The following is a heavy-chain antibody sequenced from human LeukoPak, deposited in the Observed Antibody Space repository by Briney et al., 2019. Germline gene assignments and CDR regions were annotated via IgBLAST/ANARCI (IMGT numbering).Heavy chain of an antibody. V-gene: IGHV3-23*01. D-gene: IGHD3-10*01. Sequence: GGSLRLSCAASGFTFSSYAMSWVRQAPGKGLEWVSAISGSGGSTYYADSVRGRFTISRDNSKNTLYLQMNSLRAEDTAVYYCAREKGSGSYLDYWGQGTLVTVSS. CDR1: GFTFSSYA. J-gene: IGHJ4*02. CDR2: ISGSGGST. CDR3: AREKGSGSYLDY.